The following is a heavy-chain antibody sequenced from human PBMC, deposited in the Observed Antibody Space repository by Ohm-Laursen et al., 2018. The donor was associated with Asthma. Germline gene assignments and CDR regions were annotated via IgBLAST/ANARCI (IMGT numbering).Heavy chain of an antibody. CDR3: ARDVMEWYLPAFDF. V-gene: IGHV3-30-3*01. CDR2: GGSYYDGGLK. Sequence: SLRLSCAAFGFTFRSYAMHWVRQAPGKGLEWVAVGGSYYDGGLKYYADSVNGRFTFSRDDSKNTLYLQMNSLRPDDTAVYYCARDVMEWYLPAFDFWGQGTLVTVSS. J-gene: IGHJ4*02. CDR1: GFTFRSYA. D-gene: IGHD3-3*01.